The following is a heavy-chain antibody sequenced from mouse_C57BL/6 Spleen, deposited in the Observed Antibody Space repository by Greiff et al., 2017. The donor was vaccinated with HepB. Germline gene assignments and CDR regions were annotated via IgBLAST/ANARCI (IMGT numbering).Heavy chain of an antibody. CDR1: GYAFSSSW. V-gene: IGHV1-82*01. Sequence: QVQLQQSGPELVKPGASVKISCKASGYAFSSSWMNWVKQRPGKGLEWIGRIYPGDGDTNYNGKFKGKATLTADKSSSTAYMQRSSLTSEDSAVYFCARDHYFDYWGQGTTLTVSS. CDR2: IYPGDGDT. J-gene: IGHJ2*01. CDR3: ARDHYFDY.